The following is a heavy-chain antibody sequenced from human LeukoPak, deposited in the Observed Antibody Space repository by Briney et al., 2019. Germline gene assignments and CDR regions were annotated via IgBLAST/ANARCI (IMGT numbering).Heavy chain of an antibody. V-gene: IGHV4-34*01. CDR3: ARATVTTRWFDP. Sequence: SETLSLTCAVYGGSFSGYYWSWIRQPPGKGLEWIGEINHSGSTNYNPSLKSRVTISVDTSKNQFSLKLSSVTAADTAVYYCARATVTTRWFDPWGQGTLVTVSS. CDR1: GGSFSGYY. CDR2: INHSGST. J-gene: IGHJ5*02. D-gene: IGHD4-11*01.